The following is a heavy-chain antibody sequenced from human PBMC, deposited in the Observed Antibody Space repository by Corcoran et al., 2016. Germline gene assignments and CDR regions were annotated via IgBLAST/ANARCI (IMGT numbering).Heavy chain of an antibody. CDR1: GFSLSTSGMC. CDR2: IDWDDDK. Sequence: QVTLRESGPALVKPTQTLTLTCTFSGFSLSTSGMCVSWIRQPPGKALEWLALIDWDDDKYYSTSLKTRLTISKDTSKNQVVLTMTNMDPVDTATYYCARIRLNKDYYGSGRGFYYYGMDVWGQGTTVTVSS. CDR3: ARIRLNKDYYGSGRGFYYYGMDV. D-gene: IGHD3-10*01. J-gene: IGHJ6*02. V-gene: IGHV2-70*01.